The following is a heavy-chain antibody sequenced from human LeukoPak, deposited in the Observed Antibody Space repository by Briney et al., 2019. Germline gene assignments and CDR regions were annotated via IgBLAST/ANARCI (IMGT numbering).Heavy chain of an antibody. Sequence: SVKVSCKASGGTFSGYAISWVRQAPGQGLEWMGGIIPIFGTANYAQKFQGRVTITTDESTSTAYMELGSLRSEDTAVYYCAREPYSSSWSYNWFDPWGQGTLVTVSS. D-gene: IGHD6-13*01. J-gene: IGHJ5*02. CDR3: AREPYSSSWSYNWFDP. V-gene: IGHV1-69*05. CDR1: GGTFSGYA. CDR2: IIPIFGTA.